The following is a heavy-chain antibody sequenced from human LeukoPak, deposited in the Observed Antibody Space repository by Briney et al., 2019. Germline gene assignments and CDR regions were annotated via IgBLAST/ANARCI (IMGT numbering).Heavy chain of an antibody. V-gene: IGHV1-18*01. Sequence: EASVKVSCKASGYTFTSYGISWVRQAPGQGLEWMGWISAYNGNTNYAQKLQGRVTMTTDTSTSAAYMELRSLRSDDTAVYYCASTIAVAGRAFDIWGQGTMVTVSS. CDR3: ASTIAVAGRAFDI. CDR1: GYTFTSYG. CDR2: ISAYNGNT. J-gene: IGHJ3*02. D-gene: IGHD6-19*01.